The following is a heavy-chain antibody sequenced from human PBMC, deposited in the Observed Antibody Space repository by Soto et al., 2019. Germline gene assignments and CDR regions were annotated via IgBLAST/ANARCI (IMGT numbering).Heavy chain of an antibody. D-gene: IGHD4-4*01. V-gene: IGHV3-23*01. CDR1: GFTFSSYA. J-gene: IGHJ6*02. CDR2: ISGSGGST. CDR3: AKDLDYSPASDYYYGMDV. Sequence: GGSLRLSCAASGFTFSSYAMSWVRQAPGKGLEWVSAISGSGGSTYYADSVKGRFTISRDNSKNTLYLQMNSLRAEDTAVYYCAKDLDYSPASDYYYGMDVWGQGTTVTVSS.